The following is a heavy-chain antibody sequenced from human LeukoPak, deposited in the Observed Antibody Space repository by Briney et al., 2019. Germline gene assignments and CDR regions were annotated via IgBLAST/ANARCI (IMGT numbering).Heavy chain of an antibody. V-gene: IGHV3-30-3*01. CDR1: GFTFSSYA. J-gene: IGHJ4*02. D-gene: IGHD3-3*01. CDR3: AREDAFWSGFDY. CDR2: ISYDGSNK. Sequence: GGSLRLSCAASGFTFSSYAMHWVRQAPGKGLEWVAVISYDGSNKYYADSVKGRFTISRDNAKNSLYLQMNSLRAEDTAVYYCAREDAFWSGFDYWGQGTLVTVSS.